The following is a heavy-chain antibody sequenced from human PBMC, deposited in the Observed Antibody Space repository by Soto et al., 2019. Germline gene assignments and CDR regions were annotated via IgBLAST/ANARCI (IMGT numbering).Heavy chain of an antibody. CDR2: IYPGDSDT. Sequence: PGESLKISCKGSGYSFTSYWIGWVRQVPGKGLEWMGIIYPGDSDTRYSPSFQGQVTISADKSISTAYLQWSSLKASDTAMYYCARRLGYCGGDCYSGWFDPWGQGTLVTVSS. J-gene: IGHJ5*02. CDR1: GYSFTSYW. D-gene: IGHD2-21*02. CDR3: ARRLGYCGGDCYSGWFDP. V-gene: IGHV5-51*01.